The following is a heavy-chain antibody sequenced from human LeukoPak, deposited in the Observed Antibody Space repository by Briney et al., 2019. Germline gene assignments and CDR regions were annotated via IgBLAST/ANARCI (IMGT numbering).Heavy chain of an antibody. V-gene: IGHV3-9*01. CDR2: ISWNSGSI. CDR3: AKDMYYFQHYYDSSGHFDY. Sequence: GGSLRLSCAASGFTFSSYAMHWVRQAPGKGLEWVSGISWNSGSIGYADSVKGRFTISRDNAKNSLYLQMNSLRAEDTALYYCAKDMYYFQHYYDSSGHFDYWGQGTLVTVSS. J-gene: IGHJ4*02. D-gene: IGHD3-22*01. CDR1: GFTFSSYA.